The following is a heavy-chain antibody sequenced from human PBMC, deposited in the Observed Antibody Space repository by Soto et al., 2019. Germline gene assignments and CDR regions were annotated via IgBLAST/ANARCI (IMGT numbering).Heavy chain of an antibody. V-gene: IGHV3-30-3*01. Sequence: GGSLRLSCAASGFTFSSYAMHWVRQAPGKGLEWVAVISYDGSNKYYADSVRGRFTISGDNSKNTLYLQMNSLRAEDTAVYYCARHPFYDILTGYYEYYFDYWGQGTLVTVSS. CDR3: ARHPFYDILTGYYEYYFDY. J-gene: IGHJ4*02. CDR2: ISYDGSNK. D-gene: IGHD3-9*01. CDR1: GFTFSSYA.